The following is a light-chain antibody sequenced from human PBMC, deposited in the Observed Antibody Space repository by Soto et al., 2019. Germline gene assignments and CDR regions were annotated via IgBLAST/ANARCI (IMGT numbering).Light chain of an antibody. CDR1: QNITNNY. J-gene: IGKJ1*01. CDR3: HQHGNSPQR. CDR2: GAS. V-gene: IGKV3-20*01. Sequence: EIVVTQSPGTLSLCPGVRATLPCRASQNITNNYVAWYQHKPGQATRLVIYGASGRATGLPVRFRGSGSGTDFTLTISTLEPEDFAFYCCHQHGNSPQRLGQGTNGDSK.